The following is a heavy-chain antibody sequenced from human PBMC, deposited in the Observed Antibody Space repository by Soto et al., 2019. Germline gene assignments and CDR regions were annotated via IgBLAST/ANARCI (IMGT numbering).Heavy chain of an antibody. D-gene: IGHD2-8*01. CDR1: GFTFSSYA. J-gene: IGHJ6*02. CDR2: ISYDGSNK. Sequence: GGSLRLSCAASGFTFSSYAMHWVRQAPGKGLEWVAVISYDGSNKYYADSVKGRFTISRDNSKNTLYLQMNSLRAEDTAVYYCAKSLMVYATHVYYYYGMDVWGQGTTVTVSS. CDR3: AKSLMVYATHVYYYYGMDV. V-gene: IGHV3-30-3*02.